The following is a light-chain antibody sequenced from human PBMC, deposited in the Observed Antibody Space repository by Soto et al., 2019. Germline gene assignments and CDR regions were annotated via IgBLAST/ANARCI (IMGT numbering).Light chain of an antibody. CDR3: QQYNSYRT. J-gene: IGKJ1*01. V-gene: IGKV1-5*01. CDR1: QSISSW. CDR2: DAS. Sequence: QMTQSPSTLSASVRDRVTITCRASQSISSWLAWYQQKPGKAPKLLIYDASSLESGVPSRFSGSGPGTEFTLTISSLQPDDFATYYCQQYNSYRTFGQGTKV.